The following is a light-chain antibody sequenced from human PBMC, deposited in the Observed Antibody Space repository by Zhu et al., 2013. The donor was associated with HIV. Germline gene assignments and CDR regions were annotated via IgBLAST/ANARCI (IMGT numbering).Light chain of an antibody. V-gene: IGKV3-15*01. J-gene: IGKJ1*01. Sequence: EIVMTQSPATLSVSPGERATLSCRASQSVSSNLAWYQQKPGQAPRLLIYGASTRATGFPARFSGSGSGTEFNITISSLQSEDFAVYYCQQYGNSPWTFGQGTKVEIK. CDR1: QSVSSN. CDR2: GAS. CDR3: QQYGNSPWT.